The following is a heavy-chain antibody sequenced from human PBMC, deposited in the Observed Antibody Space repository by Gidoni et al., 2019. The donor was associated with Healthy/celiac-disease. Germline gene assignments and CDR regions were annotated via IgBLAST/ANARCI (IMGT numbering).Heavy chain of an antibody. J-gene: IGHJ4*02. D-gene: IGHD6-13*01. Sequence: EVQLVESGGGLVQPGGSLRLSCAASGFTVSSNYMSWVRQAPGKGLEWVSVIYSGGSTYYADSVKGRFTISRDNSKNTLYLQMNSLRAEDTAVYYCASLYSGGYSSSWPARGDYWGQGTLVTVSS. V-gene: IGHV3-66*02. CDR3: ASLYSGGYSSSWPARGDY. CDR2: IYSGGST. CDR1: GFTVSSNY.